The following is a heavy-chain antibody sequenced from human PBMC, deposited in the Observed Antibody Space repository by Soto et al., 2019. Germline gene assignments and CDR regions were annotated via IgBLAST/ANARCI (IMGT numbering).Heavy chain of an antibody. CDR1: GLTFSSYS. Sequence: GGSLRLSCAASGLTFSSYSMNWVRQAPGKELVWVSRINSDGSSTSYADSVKGRFTISRDNAKNTLYLQMNSLRAEDTAVYYCARDLRITGTEFDPWGQGTLVIVSS. V-gene: IGHV3-74*01. J-gene: IGHJ5*02. CDR3: ARDLRITGTEFDP. CDR2: INSDGSST. D-gene: IGHD1-20*01.